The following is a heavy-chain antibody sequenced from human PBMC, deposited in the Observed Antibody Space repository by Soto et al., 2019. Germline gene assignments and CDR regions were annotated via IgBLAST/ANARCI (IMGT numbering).Heavy chain of an antibody. J-gene: IGHJ4*02. CDR3: ARDPGVVRGVPSDY. D-gene: IGHD3-10*01. CDR2: IYYSGST. V-gene: IGHV4-30-4*01. Sequence: SETLSLTCTVSCGSISSGDYYWSWIRQPPGKGLEWIGYIYYSGSTYYNPSLKSRVTISVDTSKNQFSLKLSSVTAADTAVYYCARDPGVVRGVPSDYWGQGTLVTVSS. CDR1: CGSISSGDYY.